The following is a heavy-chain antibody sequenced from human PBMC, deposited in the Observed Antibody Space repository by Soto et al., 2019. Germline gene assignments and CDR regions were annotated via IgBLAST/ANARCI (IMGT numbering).Heavy chain of an antibody. Sequence: PSETLSLTCTVSVGSISSGDYYWIWIRHPPGKGLEWIGYIYYSGSTYYNPSLKSRVTISVDTSKNQFSLKLSSVTAADTAVYYCAREGPIFGVVRAFDCWGQGTLVTVSS. CDR2: IYYSGST. CDR3: AREGPIFGVVRAFDC. D-gene: IGHD3-3*01. J-gene: IGHJ4*02. V-gene: IGHV4-30-4*01. CDR1: VGSISSGDYY.